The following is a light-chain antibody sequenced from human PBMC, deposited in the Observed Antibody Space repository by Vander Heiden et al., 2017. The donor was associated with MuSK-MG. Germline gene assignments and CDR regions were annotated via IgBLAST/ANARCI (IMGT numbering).Light chain of an antibody. J-gene: IGLJ3*02. CDR3: QCFDSILSAWV. V-gene: IGLV1-40*01. Sequence: QSVLTQPPSVSGAPGQRVTISCPGSSSNIGEGDDVHWYQQLPATAPKLLIHANTNRPSVVPDRFSGSKSGTSASLSITGLHAEEEADYHCQCFDSILSAWVFGGGTKLTVL. CDR2: ANT. CDR1: SSNIGEGDD.